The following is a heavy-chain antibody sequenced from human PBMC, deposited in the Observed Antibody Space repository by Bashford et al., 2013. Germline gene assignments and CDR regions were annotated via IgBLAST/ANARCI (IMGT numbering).Heavy chain of an antibody. Sequence: VRQAPGKGLEWVAVISYDGSNKYYADSVKGRFTISRDNSKNTLYLQMNSLRAEDTAVYYCARDYYGSGGYFDYWGQGTLVTVSS. D-gene: IGHD3-10*01. CDR3: ARDYYGSGGYFDY. V-gene: IGHV3-30*04. J-gene: IGHJ4*02. CDR2: ISYDGSNK.